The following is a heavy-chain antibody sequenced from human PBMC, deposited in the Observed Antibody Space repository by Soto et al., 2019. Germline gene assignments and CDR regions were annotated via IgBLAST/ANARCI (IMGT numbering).Heavy chain of an antibody. CDR1: GFTFSTYA. Sequence: EVQLLESGGGLVEPGGSLRLSCGGSGFTFSTYAMSWVRQAPGKGLERVAGISDSGDSSYHADSVKGRFTISRVNSRNTLYLQMISLRAEDTALYYCAKGFGSSWSYFDYWGQGALVTVSS. CDR2: ISDSGDSS. J-gene: IGHJ4*02. D-gene: IGHD6-13*01. V-gene: IGHV3-23*01. CDR3: AKGFGSSWSYFDY.